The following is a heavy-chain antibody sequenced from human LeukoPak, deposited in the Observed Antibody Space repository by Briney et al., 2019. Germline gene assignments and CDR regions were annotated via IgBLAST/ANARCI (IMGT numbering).Heavy chain of an antibody. CDR3: ARGYCSSTSCYATQYYFDH. CDR1: GGTFSSYA. V-gene: IGHV1-69*06. J-gene: IGHJ4*02. CDR2: IIPIFGTA. Sequence: SVKVSCKASGGTFSSYAISWVRQAPGQGLEWMGGIIPIFGTANYAQKFQGRVTITADKSTSTAYMELSSLRSEDTAVYYCARGYCSSTSCYATQYYFDHWGQGTLVTVSS. D-gene: IGHD2-2*01.